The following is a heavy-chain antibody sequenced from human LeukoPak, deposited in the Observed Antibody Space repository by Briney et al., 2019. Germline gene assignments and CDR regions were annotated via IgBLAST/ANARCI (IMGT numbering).Heavy chain of an antibody. CDR2: IHSDGRT. D-gene: IGHD5-24*01. CDR1: GFTVSSNY. Sequence: TGGSLRFSCAVSGFTVSSNYMSWVRQAPGKGLEWVSVIHSDGRTFYVDSVKGRFTISRDNSKNTLYLQMNSLRAEDTAVYYCARDGYNYFFDFWGQGTLVTVSS. J-gene: IGHJ4*02. V-gene: IGHV3-53*01. CDR3: ARDGYNYFFDF.